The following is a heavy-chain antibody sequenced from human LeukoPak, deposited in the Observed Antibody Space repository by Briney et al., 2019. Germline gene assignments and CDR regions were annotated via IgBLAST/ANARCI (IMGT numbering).Heavy chain of an antibody. CDR3: ARAMVRGVIYSAFDI. D-gene: IGHD3-10*01. V-gene: IGHV1-18*01. CDR2: ISAYNGNT. CDR1: GYTFTSYG. J-gene: IGHJ3*02. Sequence: ASVKVSRKASGYTFTSYGISWVRQAPGQGLEWMGWISAYNGNTNYAQKPQGRVTMTTDTSTSTAYMELRSLRSDDTAVYYCARAMVRGVIYSAFDIWGQGTMVTVSS.